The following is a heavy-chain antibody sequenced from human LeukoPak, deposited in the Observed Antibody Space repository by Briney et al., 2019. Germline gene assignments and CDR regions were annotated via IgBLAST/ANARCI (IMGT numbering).Heavy chain of an antibody. CDR2: IYYSGST. CDR1: GGSISSSSYY. J-gene: IGHJ5*02. CDR3: ARPQADSSSFGHWFDP. D-gene: IGHD6-13*01. V-gene: IGHV4-39*01. Sequence: SETLSLTCTVSGGSISSSSYYWGWIRQPPGKGLEWIGSIYYSGSTYYNPSLKSRVTISVDTSKNQFSLKLSSVTAADTAVYYCARPQADSSSFGHWFDPWGQGSLVTVSS.